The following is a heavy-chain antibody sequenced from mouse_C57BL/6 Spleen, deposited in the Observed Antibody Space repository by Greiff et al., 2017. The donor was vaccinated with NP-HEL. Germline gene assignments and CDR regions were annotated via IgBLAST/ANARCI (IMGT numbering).Heavy chain of an antibody. CDR1: GYTFTGYW. CDR2: IFPGSGST. CDR3: AHYYDYAKDY. J-gene: IGHJ4*01. D-gene: IGHD1-2*01. V-gene: IGHV1-9*01. Sequence: VQLQQPGAELMKPGASVKLSCKATGYTFTGYWIEWVKQRPGHGLEWIGKIFPGSGSTKYNEKFKGKATLTADKSSSTAYMQLSSLTTEDSAVYYCAHYYDYAKDYWGQGPSVTVSS.